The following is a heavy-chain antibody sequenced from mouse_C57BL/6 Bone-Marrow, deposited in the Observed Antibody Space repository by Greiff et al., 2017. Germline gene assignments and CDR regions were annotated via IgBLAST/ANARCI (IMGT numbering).Heavy chain of an antibody. D-gene: IGHD2-10*02. CDR1: GYTFTDYY. Sequence: EVQLQQSGPVLVKPGASVKMSCKASGYTFTDYYMNWVKQSHGKSLEWIGVINPYNGGTSYNQNFKGKATLTVDKSSSTAYMELNSLTSEDSAVYYCARKDSTVRDWGKGTTLTVSS. CDR3: ARKDSTVRD. J-gene: IGHJ2*01. V-gene: IGHV1-19*01. CDR2: INPYNGGT.